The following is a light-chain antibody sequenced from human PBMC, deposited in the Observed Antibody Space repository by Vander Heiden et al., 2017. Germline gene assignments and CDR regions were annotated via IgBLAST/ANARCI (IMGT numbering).Light chain of an antibody. J-gene: IGLJ3*02. CDR1: ALPKQY. Sequence: SYELTQPLSVSVSPGQTARITCAGDALPKQYAYWYQQKPGQAPVLVRYKDSERPSGIPERFSGSSSGTTVTLTISGVQAEDEADYYCQSADSSGTFWVFGGGTKLTVL. V-gene: IGLV3-25*03. CDR2: KDS. CDR3: QSADSSGTFWV.